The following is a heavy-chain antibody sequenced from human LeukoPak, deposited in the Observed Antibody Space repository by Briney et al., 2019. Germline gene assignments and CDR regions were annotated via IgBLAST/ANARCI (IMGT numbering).Heavy chain of an antibody. D-gene: IGHD2-21*02. CDR1: GGSFSGYY. V-gene: IGHV4-34*01. CDR2: INHSGST. J-gene: IGHJ3*02. Sequence: SETLSLTCAVYGGSFSGYYWSWIRQPPGKGLEWIGEINHSGSTNYNPSLTSRVTISVDTSKNQFSLKLSSVTAADTAVYYCARGPIWTPLGVVTAILAFDIWGQGTMVTVSS. CDR3: ARGPIWTPLGVVTAILAFDI.